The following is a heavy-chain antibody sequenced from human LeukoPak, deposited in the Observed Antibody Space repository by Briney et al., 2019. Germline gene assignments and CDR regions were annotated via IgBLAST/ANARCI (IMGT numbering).Heavy chain of an antibody. Sequence: ASVKVSCKASGYTFTGYYMHWVRQAPGQGLEWMGWINPNSGGTNYAQKFQGRVTMTRDTSISTAYMELSRLRSDDTAVYYCARGRSDSSGYSNIYYYYYGMDVWGQGTTVTVSS. CDR2: INPNSGGT. CDR1: GYTFTGYY. CDR3: ARGRSDSSGYSNIYYYYYGMDV. V-gene: IGHV1-2*02. D-gene: IGHD3-22*01. J-gene: IGHJ6*02.